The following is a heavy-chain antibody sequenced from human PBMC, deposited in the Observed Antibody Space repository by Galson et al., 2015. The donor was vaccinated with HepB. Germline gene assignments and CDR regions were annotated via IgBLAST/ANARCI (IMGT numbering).Heavy chain of an antibody. CDR1: GFTFSAYT. Sequence: SLRLSCAASGFTFSAYTMNWVRQAPGKGLEWVSSISSSSSYIYYADSVKGRFTISRDNTKDSLYLQMNSLRAEDTAVFYCARDQEDIVMDPTTLYGMDVWGHGTTVTVSS. D-gene: IGHD2-15*01. V-gene: IGHV3-21*01. J-gene: IGHJ6*02. CDR2: ISSSSSYI. CDR3: ARDQEDIVMDPTTLYGMDV.